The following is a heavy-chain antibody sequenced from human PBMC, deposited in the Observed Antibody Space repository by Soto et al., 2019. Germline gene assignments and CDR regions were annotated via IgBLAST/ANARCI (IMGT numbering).Heavy chain of an antibody. CDR3: ARMDIVVVPAATAGGNYYGMDV. CDR2: ISAYNGNT. V-gene: IGHV1-18*04. Sequence: QVQLVQSGAEVKKPGASVKVSCKASGYTFTSYGISWVRQAPGQGLERMGWISAYNGNTNYAQKLQGRVTMTTDTSTSTAYMELRSLRSDDTAVYYCARMDIVVVPAATAGGNYYGMDVWGQGTTVTVSS. J-gene: IGHJ6*02. CDR1: GYTFTSYG. D-gene: IGHD2-2*03.